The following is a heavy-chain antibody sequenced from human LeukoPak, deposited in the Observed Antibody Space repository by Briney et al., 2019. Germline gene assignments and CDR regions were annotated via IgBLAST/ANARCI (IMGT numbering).Heavy chain of an antibody. V-gene: IGHV4-59*02. Sequence: PSETLSLTCTVSGGSVSSYYWSWLRQPPGKGLEWIGYIYYTGSGNSSPSLKSRVTMSVDTSKNQFSLRLNSVTAADTAVYYCARARYVSAWYAFDIWGQGTMVTVSS. CDR1: GGSVSSYY. CDR3: ARARYVSAWYAFDI. CDR2: IYYTGSG. D-gene: IGHD6-19*01. J-gene: IGHJ3*02.